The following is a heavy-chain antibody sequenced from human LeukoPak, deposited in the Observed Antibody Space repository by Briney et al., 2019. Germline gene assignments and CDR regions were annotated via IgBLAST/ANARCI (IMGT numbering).Heavy chain of an antibody. V-gene: IGHV3-30*04. J-gene: IGHJ5*02. Sequence: PGRSLRLSCAASGFTFSSYAMHWVRQAPGKGLEWVAVISYDGSNKYYADSAKGRFTISRDNSKNTLYLQMNSLRAEDTAVYYCARGTVVVVAATGWFDPWGQGTLVTVSS. D-gene: IGHD2-15*01. CDR3: ARGTVVVVAATGWFDP. CDR2: ISYDGSNK. CDR1: GFTFSSYA.